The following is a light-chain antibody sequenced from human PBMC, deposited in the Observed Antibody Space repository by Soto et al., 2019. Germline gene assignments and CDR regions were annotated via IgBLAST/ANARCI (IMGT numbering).Light chain of an antibody. CDR3: SSYTSSSTLSV. J-gene: IGLJ1*01. V-gene: IGLV2-14*01. Sequence: QCALTQPASVSGSPGQSITISCTGTSNNVGGYNYVSWYQQHPGKAPKLMIYDVSNRPSGVSNRFSGSKSGNTASLTISGLQAEDEADYYCSSYTSSSTLSVFGTGTKLTVL. CDR1: SNNVGGYNY. CDR2: DVS.